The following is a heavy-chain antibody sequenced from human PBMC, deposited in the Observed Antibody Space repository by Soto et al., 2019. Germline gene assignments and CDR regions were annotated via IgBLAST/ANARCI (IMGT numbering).Heavy chain of an antibody. Sequence: ASVKVSCKVSGYTLTELSMHWVRQAPGKGLEWMGGFDPEDGETIYAQKFQGRVTMTEDTSTDTAYMELSSLRSEDTAVYYCATSSGAMIVVVKLQGAFDIWGQGTMVTVSS. CDR1: GYTLTELS. CDR3: ATSSGAMIVVVKLQGAFDI. D-gene: IGHD3-22*01. V-gene: IGHV1-24*01. CDR2: FDPEDGET. J-gene: IGHJ3*02.